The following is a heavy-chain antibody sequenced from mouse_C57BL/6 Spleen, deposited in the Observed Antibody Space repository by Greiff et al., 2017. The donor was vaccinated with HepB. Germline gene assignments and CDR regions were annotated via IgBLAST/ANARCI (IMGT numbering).Heavy chain of an antibody. Sequence: QVQLQQSGPELVKPGASVKISCKASGYAFSSSWMNWVKQRPGKGLEWIGRIYPGDGDTNYNGKFKGKATLTADKSSSTAYMQLSSLTSDDSAVYFCARSWDYFDYWGQGTTLTVSS. J-gene: IGHJ2*01. CDR1: GYAFSSSW. D-gene: IGHD4-1*01. CDR2: IYPGDGDT. V-gene: IGHV1-82*01. CDR3: ARSWDYFDY.